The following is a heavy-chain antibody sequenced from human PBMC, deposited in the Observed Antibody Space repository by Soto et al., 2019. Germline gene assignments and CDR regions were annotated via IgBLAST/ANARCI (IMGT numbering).Heavy chain of an antibody. CDR3: ASETVDIGAFDI. J-gene: IGHJ3*02. D-gene: IGHD5-12*01. CDR1: GFTFSSYS. V-gene: IGHV3-21*01. Sequence: EVQLVESGGGLVTPGGSLRLSCAASGFTFSSYSMNWVRQAPGKGLEWVSSISSSSSYIYYADSVKGRFTISRDNAKNSLYLQMNSLRAEDTAVYYCASETVDIGAFDIWGQGTMVTVSS. CDR2: ISSSSSYI.